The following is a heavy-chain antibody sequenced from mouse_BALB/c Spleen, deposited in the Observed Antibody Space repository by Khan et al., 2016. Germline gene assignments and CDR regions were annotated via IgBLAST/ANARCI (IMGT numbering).Heavy chain of an antibody. D-gene: IGHD1-1*01. Sequence: QVQLQQSGAELVKPGASVKLSCKAAGYTFTSYDINWVRQRPEQGLEWIGWIFPGDGSTKYNEKFKGKATLTTDKSSSTAYMQLSRLTSEDSAVYFAARLSGSTYWYFDVWGAGTTVTVSS. CDR3: ARLSGSTYWYFDV. J-gene: IGHJ1*01. CDR1: GYTFTSYD. CDR2: IFPGDGST. V-gene: IGHV1-85*01.